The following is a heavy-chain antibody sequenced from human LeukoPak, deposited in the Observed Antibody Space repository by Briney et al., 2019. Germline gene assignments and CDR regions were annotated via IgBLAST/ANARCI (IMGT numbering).Heavy chain of an antibody. J-gene: IGHJ6*02. V-gene: IGHV3-23*01. Sequence: HTGGSLRLSCAASGFTFSSYAMSWVRQAPGKGLEWVSAISGSGGSTYYADSVKGRFTSSRDNSKNTLYLQMNSLRAEDTAVFYCAKGKHQTPYYYGMDVWGQGTTVTVSS. CDR3: AKGKHQTPYYYGMDV. CDR1: GFTFSSYA. CDR2: ISGSGGST. D-gene: IGHD2-2*01.